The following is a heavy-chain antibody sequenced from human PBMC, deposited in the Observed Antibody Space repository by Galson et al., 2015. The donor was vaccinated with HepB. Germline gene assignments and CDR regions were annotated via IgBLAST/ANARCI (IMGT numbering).Heavy chain of an antibody. V-gene: IGHV3-49*03. Sequence: SLRLSCAASGFTFGDYAMSWFRQAPGKGLEWVGFIRSKAYGGTTEYAASVKGRFTISRDDSKSIAYLQMNSLKTEDTAVYYCTRHGYYDSSGYYYSSFGALDYWGQGTLVTVSS. J-gene: IGHJ4*02. D-gene: IGHD3-22*01. CDR1: GFTFGDYA. CDR2: IRSKAYGGTT. CDR3: TRHGYYDSSGYYYSSFGALDY.